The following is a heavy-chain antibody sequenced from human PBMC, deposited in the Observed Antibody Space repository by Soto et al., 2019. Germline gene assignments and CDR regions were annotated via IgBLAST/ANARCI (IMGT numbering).Heavy chain of an antibody. V-gene: IGHV4-34*01. Sequence: SETLSLTCAVYGGSFSGYYWTWIRQPPGRGLEWIGEINHSGTINFNPSLKSRLTISLDTSKKHFSLKLSSVTDADTAAYYCARADRTLVTSYSLDVWGQGTTVTVSS. J-gene: IGHJ6*02. CDR1: GGSFSGYY. CDR3: ARADRTLVTSYSLDV. CDR2: INHSGTI. D-gene: IGHD2-21*02.